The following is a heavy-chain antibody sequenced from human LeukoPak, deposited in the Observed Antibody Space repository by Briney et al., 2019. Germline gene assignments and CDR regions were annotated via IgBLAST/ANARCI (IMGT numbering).Heavy chain of an antibody. V-gene: IGHV1-8*01. CDR1: GYTFTSYD. Sequence: ASVKVSCKASGYTFTSYDINWVRQATGQGLEWMGWMNPNSGNTGYAQKFQGRVTMTRNTSISTAYMELSSLRSEDTDVHYCTRVYYDFSSGYYGKSSWYYYYYGMDVWGQGTTVTVSS. CDR3: TRVYYDFSSGYYGKSSWYYYYYGMDV. CDR2: MNPNSGNT. D-gene: IGHD3-3*01. J-gene: IGHJ6*02.